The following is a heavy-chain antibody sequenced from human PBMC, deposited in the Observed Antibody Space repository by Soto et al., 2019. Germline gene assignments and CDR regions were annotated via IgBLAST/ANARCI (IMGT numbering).Heavy chain of an antibody. CDR1: GGSISDRRDC. D-gene: IGHD2-15*01. J-gene: IGHJ5*02. CDR2: MFYSGAT. CDR3: ARHKSGSDWLDP. Sequence: SETLSLTCTVSGGSISDRRDCWAWIRQPPGHGLQWIGCMFYSGATYYNPSLKRRVTLSVDTSNKEFSLKLVSVTAPDTAVYYCARHKSGSDWLDPWGQGTLVTVSS. V-gene: IGHV4-39*01.